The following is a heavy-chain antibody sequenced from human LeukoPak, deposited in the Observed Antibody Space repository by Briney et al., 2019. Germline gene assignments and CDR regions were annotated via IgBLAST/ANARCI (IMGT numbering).Heavy chain of an antibody. CDR3: AREDPGRIVATIGYFDY. CDR2: IYYSGST. Sequence: SETLSLTCTVSGVSISSYYWSWIRQPPGKGLEWIGYIYYSGSTNYNPSLKSRVTISVDTSKNQFSLKLSSVTAADTAVYYCAREDPGRIVATIGYFDYWGQGTLVTVSS. V-gene: IGHV4-59*12. J-gene: IGHJ4*02. D-gene: IGHD5-12*01. CDR1: GVSISSYY.